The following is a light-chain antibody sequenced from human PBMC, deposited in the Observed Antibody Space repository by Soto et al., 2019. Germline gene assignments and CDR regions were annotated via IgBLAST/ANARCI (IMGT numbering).Light chain of an antibody. V-gene: IGLV2-14*01. J-gene: IGLJ1*01. CDR3: SSYTSSSNYV. CDR1: SSDVGGYNY. CDR2: EVS. Sequence: LTQPASVSGSPGQSITISCTGTSSDVGGYNYVSWYQQPPGKAPKLMIYEVSNRPSGVSNRFSGSKSGNTASLTISGLQAEDEADYYCSSYTSSSNYVFGTGTKVTVL.